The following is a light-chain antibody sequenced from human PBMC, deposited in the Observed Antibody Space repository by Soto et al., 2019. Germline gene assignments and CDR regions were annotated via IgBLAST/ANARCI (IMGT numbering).Light chain of an antibody. Sequence: EIVLTQSPGTLSVSPGERATLSCRASQRVSGSYLAWYQPKPGQAPRLLIYDASSRATGIPDRFSGSGSGTDFTLTISRLEPEDFAVYYCQQYGSSIFTFGPGTKVDI. CDR2: DAS. CDR3: QQYGSSIFT. J-gene: IGKJ3*01. CDR1: QRVSGSY. V-gene: IGKV3-20*01.